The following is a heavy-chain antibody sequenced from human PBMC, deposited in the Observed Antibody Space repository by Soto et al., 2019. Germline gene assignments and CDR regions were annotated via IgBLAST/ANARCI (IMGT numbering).Heavy chain of an antibody. V-gene: IGHV1-69*01. CDR1: GGTFSSYA. D-gene: IGHD3-3*01. J-gene: IGHJ5*02. CDR2: IIPIFGTA. CDR3: ARDRHYDFWSGFRHPPYNWFDP. Sequence: QVQLVQSGAEVKKPGSSVKVSCKASGGTFSSYAISWVRQAPGQGLEWMGGIIPIFGTANYAQKFQGRVTITADESTSTAYMELSSLRSEDTAVYYCARDRHYDFWSGFRHPPYNWFDPWGQGTLVTVSS.